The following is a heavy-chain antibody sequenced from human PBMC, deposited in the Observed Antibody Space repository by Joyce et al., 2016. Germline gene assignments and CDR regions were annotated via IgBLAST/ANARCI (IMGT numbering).Heavy chain of an antibody. CDR1: GFTFSGSA. J-gene: IGHJ4*02. D-gene: IGHD6-13*01. Sequence: EVQLVESGGGLVQPGGSLKLSCAASGFTFSGSAMHWVRQASGKGLEWGGRIRSKPNNYATSYGASVKGRFTISRDDSKNTAYLQMDSLKTEDTAVYYCSPGHIVAAGMSDYWGQGTLVTVSS. CDR3: SPGHIVAAGMSDY. V-gene: IGHV3-73*02. CDR2: IRSKPNNYAT.